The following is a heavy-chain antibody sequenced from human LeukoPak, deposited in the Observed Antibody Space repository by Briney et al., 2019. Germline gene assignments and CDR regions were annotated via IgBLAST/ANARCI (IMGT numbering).Heavy chain of an antibody. Sequence: GGSLRLSCAASGFTFDDYAMHWVRQAPGKGLEWVSGISWNSGSIGYADSVKGRFTISRDNAKNSLYLQMNSLRAEDTALYYCAKANGGDNWNDLFDYWGQGTLVTVSS. J-gene: IGHJ4*02. CDR1: GFTFDDYA. D-gene: IGHD1-20*01. CDR2: ISWNSGSI. CDR3: AKANGGDNWNDLFDY. V-gene: IGHV3-9*01.